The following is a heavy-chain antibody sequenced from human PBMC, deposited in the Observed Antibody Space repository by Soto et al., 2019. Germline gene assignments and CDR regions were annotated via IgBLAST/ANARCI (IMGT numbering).Heavy chain of an antibody. CDR3: ARVGPRWGGDWRDAFDI. Sequence: ASVKVSCKASGYTFTSYAMHWVRQAPGQRLEWMGWINAGNGNTKYSQKFQGRVTITRDTSASTAYMELSSLRSEDTAVYYCARVGPRWGGDWRDAFDIWGQGTMVTVSS. CDR2: INAGNGNT. V-gene: IGHV1-3*01. CDR1: GYTFTSYA. J-gene: IGHJ3*02. D-gene: IGHD2-21*01.